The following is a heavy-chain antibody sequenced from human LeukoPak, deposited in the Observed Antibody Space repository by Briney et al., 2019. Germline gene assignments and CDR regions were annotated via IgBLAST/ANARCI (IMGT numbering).Heavy chain of an antibody. J-gene: IGHJ5*02. Sequence: GASVKVSCKASGYTFTGYYMHWVRQAPGQGLEWMGWINPNSGGTNYAQKFQGRVTMTRDTSISTAYMELSRLRPDDTAVYYCARERRYYYDSSGYLFWFDPWGQGTLVTVSS. CDR1: GYTFTGYY. D-gene: IGHD3-22*01. CDR3: ARERRYYYDSSGYLFWFDP. CDR2: INPNSGGT. V-gene: IGHV1-2*02.